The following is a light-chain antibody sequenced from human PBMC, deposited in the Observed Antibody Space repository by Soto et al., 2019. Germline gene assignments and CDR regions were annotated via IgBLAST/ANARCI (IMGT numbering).Light chain of an antibody. CDR3: QTWDTGMRV. V-gene: IGLV4-69*01. J-gene: IGLJ3*02. CDR1: SGHISYA. CDR2: LTTDGSH. Sequence: QSVLTQSPSASASLGPSVNLTCTLSSGHISYAITWHQQQPEKGPRYLMKLTTDGSHSKGDVIPDCFSGSSAGAERYLTIASLQSEDEADYYCQTWDTGMRVFGGGTKLTVL.